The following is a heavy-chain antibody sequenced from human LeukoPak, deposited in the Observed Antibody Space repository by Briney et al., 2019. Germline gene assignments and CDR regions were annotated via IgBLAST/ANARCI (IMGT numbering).Heavy chain of an antibody. CDR1: DGSITYYY. D-gene: IGHD1-1*01. CDR2: ILYSGST. CDR3: ARDWELGH. Sequence: SETLSLTCTVSDGSITYYYWNWIRQPPGKGLECLGNILYSGSTNYNPSLKSRVTISLDTSKSQFSLRLSSVTTADTAIYYCARDWELGHWGQGALVTVSS. V-gene: IGHV4-59*01. J-gene: IGHJ5*02.